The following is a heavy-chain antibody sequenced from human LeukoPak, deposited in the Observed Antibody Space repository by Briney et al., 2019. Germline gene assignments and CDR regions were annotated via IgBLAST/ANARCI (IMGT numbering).Heavy chain of an antibody. V-gene: IGHV1-46*01. CDR1: GYTFTSCY. CDR3: ARSGLPEGATVVTLWYFDL. Sequence: GASVKVSCKASGYTFTSCYMHWVRQAPGQGLEWMGIINPSGGSTSYAQKFQGRVTITADESMSTAYMELSSLRSEDTAVYYCARSGLPEGATVVTLWYFDLWGRGTLVTVSS. J-gene: IGHJ2*01. D-gene: IGHD4-23*01. CDR2: INPSGGST.